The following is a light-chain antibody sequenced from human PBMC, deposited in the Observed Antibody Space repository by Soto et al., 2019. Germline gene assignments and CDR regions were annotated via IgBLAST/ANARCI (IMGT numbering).Light chain of an antibody. J-gene: IGKJ3*01. CDR3: QKYNSLPFT. V-gene: IGKV1-39*01. Sequence: DIQMTQSPSSLSASVGDRVTITCRASQSISSYLNWYQQKPGKAPKLLIYAASSLQSGVPSRFSGGKSGTDFTLTISGLQPEDVAIYYCQKYNSLPFTFGPGTKVEIQ. CDR2: AAS. CDR1: QSISSY.